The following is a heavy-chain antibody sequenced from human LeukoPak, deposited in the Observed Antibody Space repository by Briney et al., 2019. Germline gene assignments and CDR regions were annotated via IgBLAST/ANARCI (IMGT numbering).Heavy chain of an antibody. CDR3: AKEHPPFRWNGRKNYFDY. V-gene: IGHV3-30-3*01. CDR1: GFTFSSNA. J-gene: IGHJ4*02. CDR2: ISHDGSNK. Sequence: GGSLRLSCAASGFTFSSNAMSWVRQAPGKGLEWVAVISHDGSNKYYADSVKGRFTISRDNSKNTLYLQMNSLRAEDTAVYYCAKEHPPFRWNGRKNYFDYWGQGTLVTVSS. D-gene: IGHD4-23*01.